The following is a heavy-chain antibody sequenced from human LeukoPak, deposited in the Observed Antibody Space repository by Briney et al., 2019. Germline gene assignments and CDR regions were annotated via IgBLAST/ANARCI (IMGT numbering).Heavy chain of an antibody. CDR3: AGGAMVNIIFDY. CDR1: DGSIRSSSYY. D-gene: IGHD5-18*01. J-gene: IGHJ4*02. V-gene: IGHV4-39*07. Sequence: SETLSLTRTVSDGSIRSSSYYWGWIRQPPGKGLEWIGSIYYSGSTYYNPSLKSRVTISVDTSKNQFSLKLSSVTAADTAVYYCAGGAMVNIIFDYWGQGTLVTVSS. CDR2: IYYSGST.